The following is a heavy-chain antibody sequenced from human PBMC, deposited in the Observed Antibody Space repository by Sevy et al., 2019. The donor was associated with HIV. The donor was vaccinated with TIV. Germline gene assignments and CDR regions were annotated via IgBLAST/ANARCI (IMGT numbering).Heavy chain of an antibody. CDR3: ARDGDILTGYYLFTKKNDAFDI. D-gene: IGHD3-9*01. CDR1: GGSISSSNW. CDR2: IYRGGST. V-gene: IGHV4-4*02. J-gene: IGHJ3*02. Sequence: SETLSLTCAVSGGSISSSNWWCWVRPPPGKGVEWVGEIYRGGSTNYNPSLKSRVNISVDKSKNHFSLKLTSVTAADTAVYYVARDGDILTGYYLFTKKNDAFDIWGQGTMVTVSS.